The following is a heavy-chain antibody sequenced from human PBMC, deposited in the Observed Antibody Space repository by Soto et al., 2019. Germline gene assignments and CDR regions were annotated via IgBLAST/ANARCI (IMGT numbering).Heavy chain of an antibody. CDR2: IYYSGST. Sequence: SQTLPLTWTVSAGSPSSYCWSWIRQPPGKGLEWIGYIYYSGSTNYNPSLKSRVTISVDTSKNQFSLKLSSVTAADTAVYYCARLHSQHTKYYHYYYLDVSSKRATVPVSS. CDR1: AGSPSSYC. V-gene: IGHV4-59*01. CDR3: ARLHSQHTKYYHYYYLDV. J-gene: IGHJ6*03. D-gene: IGHD2-15*01.